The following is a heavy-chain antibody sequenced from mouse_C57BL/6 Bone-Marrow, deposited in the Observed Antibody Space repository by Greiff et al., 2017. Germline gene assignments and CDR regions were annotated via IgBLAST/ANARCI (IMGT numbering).Heavy chain of an antibody. D-gene: IGHD1-1*01. CDR3: ASGLYYYGSKAY. CDR1: GYTFTGYW. J-gene: IGHJ3*01. CDR2: ILPGSGST. V-gene: IGHV1-9*01. Sequence: VQLQQSGAELMKPGASVKLSCKATGYTFTGYWIEWVKQRPGHGLEWIGEILPGSGSTNDNEKFKGKATFTADTSSNTAYRQLSSLTTEDSAIYYCASGLYYYGSKAYWGQGTLVTVSA.